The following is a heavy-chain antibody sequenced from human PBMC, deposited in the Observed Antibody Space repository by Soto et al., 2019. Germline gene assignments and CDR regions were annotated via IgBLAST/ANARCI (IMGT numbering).Heavy chain of an antibody. CDR3: ARGGNWNYRNNWFDH. Sequence: SVKVSCKASGGTFSSYAISWVRQAPGQGLELMGGIIPIFGTANYEQKFQGRVTITADESTSTDYMELSSLRYEDTAVYYCARGGNWNYRNNWFDHWGQGTLVTVS. CDR2: IIPIFGTA. D-gene: IGHD1-7*01. V-gene: IGHV1-69*13. CDR1: GGTFSSYA. J-gene: IGHJ5*02.